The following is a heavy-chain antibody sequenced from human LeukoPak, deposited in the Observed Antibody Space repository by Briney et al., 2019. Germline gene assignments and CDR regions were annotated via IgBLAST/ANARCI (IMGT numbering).Heavy chain of an antibody. CDR2: IYKSGKI. J-gene: IGHJ6*03. CDR3: ARITSEHSYYYMDV. Sequence: SQTLSLTCAVSGGSLDSGDYSWPWLRQPPGTGLEWIGYIYKSGKIYYSPSLKSRLALSLDTSRNQFSLKLSSVSAADSAVYFCARITSEHSYYYMDVWGTGTTVTVSS. CDR1: GGSLDSGDYS. D-gene: IGHD1-1*01. V-gene: IGHV4-30-2*01.